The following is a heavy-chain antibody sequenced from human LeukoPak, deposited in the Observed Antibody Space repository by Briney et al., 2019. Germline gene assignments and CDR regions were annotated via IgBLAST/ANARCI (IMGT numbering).Heavy chain of an antibody. Sequence: PGGSLRLSCAVSGFTFSGYAIRWVRQAPGKGLEWVSAISGSGGSTYYADSVKGRFTISRDNSKNTLYLQMNSLRAEDTAVYYCAEVSKVGLYCSGGSCYFDYWGQGTLVTVSS. CDR3: AEVSKVGLYCSGGSCYFDY. CDR1: GFTFSGYA. D-gene: IGHD2-15*01. CDR2: ISGSGGST. J-gene: IGHJ4*02. V-gene: IGHV3-23*01.